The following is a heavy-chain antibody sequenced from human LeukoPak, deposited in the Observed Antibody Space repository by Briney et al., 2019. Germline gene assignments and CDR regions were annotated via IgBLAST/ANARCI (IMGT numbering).Heavy chain of an antibody. CDR1: GYSFTSYW. D-gene: IGHD2-15*01. CDR3: ARSLDIPLRAWPPANFDY. CDR2: IYPGDSDT. Sequence: GESLKISCKGSGYSFTSYWIGWVRQMPGKGLEWMGIIYPGDSDTRYSPSFQGQVTISADKSISTAYLQWSSLKASDTAMYYCARSLDIPLRAWPPANFDYWGQGTTVTVSS. V-gene: IGHV5-51*01. J-gene: IGHJ4*02.